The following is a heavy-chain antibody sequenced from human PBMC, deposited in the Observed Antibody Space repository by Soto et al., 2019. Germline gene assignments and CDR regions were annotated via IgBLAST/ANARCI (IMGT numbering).Heavy chain of an antibody. CDR3: AKVEVQVIYSYGYRFDY. Sequence: GGSLRLSCAASGFTFSSYAMSWVRQAPGKGLEWVSAISGSGGSTYYADSVKGRFTISRDNSKNTLYLQMNSLRAEDTAVYYCAKVEVQVIYSYGYRFDYWGQGTLVTVSS. J-gene: IGHJ4*02. CDR1: GFTFSSYA. CDR2: ISGSGGST. D-gene: IGHD5-18*01. V-gene: IGHV3-23*01.